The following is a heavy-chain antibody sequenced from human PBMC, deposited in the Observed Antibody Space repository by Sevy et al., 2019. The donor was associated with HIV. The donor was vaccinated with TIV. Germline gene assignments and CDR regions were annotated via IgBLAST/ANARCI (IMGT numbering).Heavy chain of an antibody. D-gene: IGHD6-13*01. CDR1: GFTFSTYT. CDR2: ISGSGGTT. Sequence: GGSLRLSCAASGFTFSTYTMNWDRQAPGKGLEWVSAISGSGGTTYNADSLKGRFTISRDNAKNSLYLQMNSLRAEDTAVYYCARSWEQQLHDAFDIWGQGTMVTVSS. CDR3: ARSWEQQLHDAFDI. V-gene: IGHV3-21*01. J-gene: IGHJ3*02.